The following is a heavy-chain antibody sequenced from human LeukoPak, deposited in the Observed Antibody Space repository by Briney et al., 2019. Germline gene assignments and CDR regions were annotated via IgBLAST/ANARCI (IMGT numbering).Heavy chain of an antibody. CDR2: ISYDGSNK. Sequence: PGGSLRLSCAASGFTFSSHPMHWVRQAPGKGLEWVAVISYDGSNKYYADSVKGRFTISRDNSKNTLYLQMNSLRGEDTAVYYCARNPAEGDGHYYGMDVWGQGTTVTVSS. CDR3: ARNPAEGDGHYYGMDV. V-gene: IGHV3-30-3*01. J-gene: IGHJ6*02. CDR1: GFTFSSHP. D-gene: IGHD5-24*01.